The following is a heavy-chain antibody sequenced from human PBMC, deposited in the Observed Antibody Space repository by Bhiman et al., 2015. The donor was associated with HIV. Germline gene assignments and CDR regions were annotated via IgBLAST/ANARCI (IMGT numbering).Heavy chain of an antibody. V-gene: IGHV3-21*03. CDR2: ISSSSSYI. CDR3: AREPWGNYSRVRFDY. D-gene: IGHD4-11*01. J-gene: IGHJ4*02. CDR1: GFTFSSYI. Sequence: EVQLVESGGGLVKPGGSLRLSCAASGFTFSSYIMNWVRQAPGKGLEWVSSISSSSSYIYYADSVKGRFTISRDNAKNSLYLQMNSLRAEDTAVYYCAREPWGNYSRVRFDYVGPGNAWSPSP.